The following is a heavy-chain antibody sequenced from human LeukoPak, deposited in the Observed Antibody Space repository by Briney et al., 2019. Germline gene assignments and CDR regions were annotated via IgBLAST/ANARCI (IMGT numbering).Heavy chain of an antibody. CDR1: GAPLNNYY. D-gene: IGHD4-17*01. V-gene: IGHV4-59*08. CDR2: VDYSGST. CDR3: AMQVGIYGDYNNWFDP. Sequence: SETPSLTCTVSGAPLNNYYWNWVRQPPGKELEWIGNVDYSGSTRYNPSLKSRATMSLDSSKNQFSLRLTSVTAADMAVYYCAMQVGIYGDYNNWFDPWGQGARVTVSS. J-gene: IGHJ5*02.